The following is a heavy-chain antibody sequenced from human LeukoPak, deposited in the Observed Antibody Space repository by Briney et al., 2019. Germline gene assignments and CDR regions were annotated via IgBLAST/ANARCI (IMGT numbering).Heavy chain of an antibody. CDR1: GFTFSSYA. Sequence: GGSLRLSCAASGFTFSSYAMHWVRQAPGKGLEWVAVISYDGSNKYYADSVKGRFTISRDNSKNTLYLQMNSLRAEDTAVYYCARDSITIFGLAPPHYYGMDVWGQGTTVTVSS. D-gene: IGHD3-3*01. V-gene: IGHV3-30-3*01. J-gene: IGHJ6*02. CDR2: ISYDGSNK. CDR3: ARDSITIFGLAPPHYYGMDV.